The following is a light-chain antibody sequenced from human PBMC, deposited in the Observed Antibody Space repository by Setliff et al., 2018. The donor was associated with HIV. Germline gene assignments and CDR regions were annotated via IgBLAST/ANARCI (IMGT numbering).Light chain of an antibody. CDR1: SSNIGAVYD. V-gene: IGLV1-40*01. J-gene: IGLJ1*01. CDR3: QSYDSNLNAYV. Sequence: ALTQPPSVSGAPGQRVTISCTGSSSNIGAVYDVHWYQQLPGTAPKLLICGTTTRPSGVPDRFSGSKSGTSASLAITGLQAEDEADYYCQSYDSNLNAYVFGTGTKVTVL. CDR2: GTT.